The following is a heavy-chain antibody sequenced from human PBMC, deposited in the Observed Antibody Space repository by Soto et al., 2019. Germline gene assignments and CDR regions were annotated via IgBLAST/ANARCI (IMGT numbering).Heavy chain of an antibody. J-gene: IGHJ4*02. CDR3: ARDGSDAEYDPNDY. V-gene: IGHV1-18*01. CDR1: GFLFYTFG. Sequence: ASVKVSCKAFGFLFYTFGITWVRQAPGQGLEWMGWISAYNGNTNYAQKLQGRVTMTTDTSTSTAYMELRSLRSDDTAVYYCARDGSDAEYDPNDYWGQGTLVTVSS. CDR2: ISAYNGNT. D-gene: IGHD3-16*01.